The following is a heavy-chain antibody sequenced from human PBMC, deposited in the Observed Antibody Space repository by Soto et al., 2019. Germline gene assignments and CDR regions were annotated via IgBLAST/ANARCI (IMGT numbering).Heavy chain of an antibody. CDR3: AKGGWLDDY. CDR2: ISASGGDT. J-gene: IGHJ4*02. D-gene: IGHD6-19*01. V-gene: IGHV3-23*01. CDR1: GFTFSTYV. Sequence: EVQLLESGGGLVQPGGSLRLSCAASGFTFSTYVMTWVRQAPGKGLEWVSAISASGGDTYYADSVKGRFTIPRDNSKNTLYLQMNSLRVEDTAIYYCAKGGWLDDYGAKGTLVTVSA.